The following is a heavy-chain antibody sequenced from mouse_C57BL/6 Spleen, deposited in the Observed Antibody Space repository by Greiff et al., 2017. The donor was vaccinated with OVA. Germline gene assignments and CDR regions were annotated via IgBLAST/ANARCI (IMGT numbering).Heavy chain of an antibody. CDR3: ARFDDGYFSY. CDR1: GFTFSDYY. CDR2: ISNGGGST. Sequence: EVKLMESGGGLVQPGGSLKLSCAASGFTFSDYYMYWVRQTPEKRLEWVAYISNGGGSTYYPDTVKGRFTISRDNAKNTLYLQMSRLKSEDTAMYYCARFDDGYFSYWGQGTLVTVSA. V-gene: IGHV5-12*01. J-gene: IGHJ3*01. D-gene: IGHD2-3*01.